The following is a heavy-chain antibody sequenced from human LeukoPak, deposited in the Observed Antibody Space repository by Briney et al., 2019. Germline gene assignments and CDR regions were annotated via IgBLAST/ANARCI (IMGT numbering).Heavy chain of an antibody. Sequence: PGGSLRLSCAASGFTFSSYWMHWVRQALGKGLVWVSHINSDGSTTNYADSVKGRFTISRDNAKNTLYLQMNSLRAEDTAVYYCARVRYSSPDYWGQGTLVTVSS. J-gene: IGHJ4*02. D-gene: IGHD6-13*01. V-gene: IGHV3-74*01. CDR2: INSDGSTT. CDR1: GFTFSSYW. CDR3: ARVRYSSPDY.